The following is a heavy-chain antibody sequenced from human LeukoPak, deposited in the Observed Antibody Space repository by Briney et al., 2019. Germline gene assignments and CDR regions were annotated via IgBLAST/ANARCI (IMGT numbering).Heavy chain of an antibody. CDR2: SYSDSNR. V-gene: IGHV3-53*01. Sequence: PGGSLRLSCAASGFTVSNNYMSWVRQAPGKGLEWVSISYSDSNRNYSESVKGRFTIFRDTSQNTLSLKMNSLRAEHTAVYYCVRKNRDFNAAFDIWGQGTVVTVSS. J-gene: IGHJ3*02. CDR1: GFTVSNNY. CDR3: VRKNRDFNAAFDI. D-gene: IGHD1-14*01.